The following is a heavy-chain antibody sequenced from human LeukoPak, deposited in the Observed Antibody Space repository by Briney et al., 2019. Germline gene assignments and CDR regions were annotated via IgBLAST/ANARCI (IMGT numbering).Heavy chain of an antibody. Sequence: ASVKVSCKASGYISTNYGISWVRQAPGQGLEWIGWISINRGNTNYAQKFQGRVSMTTDTSTSTAYMELRSLRSDDTAVYYCARVTGKFLDYYYYYMDVWGKGTTVTVSS. CDR1: GYISTNYG. V-gene: IGHV1-18*01. D-gene: IGHD1-14*01. CDR2: ISINRGNT. CDR3: ARVTGKFLDYYYYYMDV. J-gene: IGHJ6*03.